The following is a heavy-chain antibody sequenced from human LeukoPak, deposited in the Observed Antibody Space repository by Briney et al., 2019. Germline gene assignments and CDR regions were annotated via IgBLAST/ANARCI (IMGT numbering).Heavy chain of an antibody. CDR1: GGSFSTHV. Sequence: GASVKVSCKASGGSFSTHVITWVRQAPGQGLEWMGRIIPVLGVSNFAQKFQGRVTITADKSTNTAHMELSRLQSGDTAVYYCTRGDWDYYYGMDVWGQGTTVTVSS. J-gene: IGHJ6*02. CDR3: TRGDWDYYYGMDV. CDR2: IIPVLGVS. V-gene: IGHV1-69*04. D-gene: IGHD3-9*01.